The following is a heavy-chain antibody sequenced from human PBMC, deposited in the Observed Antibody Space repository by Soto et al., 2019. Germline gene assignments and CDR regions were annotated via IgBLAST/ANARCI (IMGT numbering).Heavy chain of an antibody. CDR3: AREGVLLWFGEPLRGMDV. CDR1: GGSVSSGSYY. V-gene: IGHV4-61*01. CDR2: IYYSGST. J-gene: IGHJ6*02. D-gene: IGHD3-10*01. Sequence: SETLSLTCTVSGGSVSSGSYYWSWIRQPPGKGLEWIGYIYYSGSTNYNPSPKSRVTISVDTSKSQFSLKLSSVTAADTAVYYCAREGVLLWFGEPLRGMDVWGQGTTVTVSS.